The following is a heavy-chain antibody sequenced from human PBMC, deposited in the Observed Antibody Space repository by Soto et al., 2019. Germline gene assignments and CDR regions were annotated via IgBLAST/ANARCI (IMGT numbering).Heavy chain of an antibody. V-gene: IGHV1-69*12. D-gene: IGHD5-12*01. CDR3: ARDGDGYNSPVY. CDR1: GGTFSSYA. CDR2: IIPIFGTA. Sequence: QVQLVQSGAEVKKPGSSVKVSCKASGGTFSSYAISWVRQAPGQGLEWMGGIIPIFGTANYAQKFQGRVTIXAXXSTSTADMELSSLRAEDTAVYYCARDGDGYNSPVYWGQGTLVTVSS. J-gene: IGHJ4*02.